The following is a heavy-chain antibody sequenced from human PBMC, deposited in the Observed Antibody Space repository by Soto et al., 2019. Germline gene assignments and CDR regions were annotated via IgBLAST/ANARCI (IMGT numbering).Heavy chain of an antibody. D-gene: IGHD3-10*01. Sequence: ASVKVSCKASGGTFSSYTISWVRQAPGQGLEWLGRIIPILGIANYAQKFQGRVTITADKSTSTAYMELSSLRSEDTAVYYCARDIDGSGSYYNDYYYYMDVWGKGTTVTVSS. CDR2: IIPILGIA. CDR1: GGTFSSYT. V-gene: IGHV1-69*04. J-gene: IGHJ6*03. CDR3: ARDIDGSGSYYNDYYYYMDV.